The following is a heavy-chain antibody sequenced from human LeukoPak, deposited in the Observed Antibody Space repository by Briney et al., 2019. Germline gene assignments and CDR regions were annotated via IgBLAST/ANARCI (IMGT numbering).Heavy chain of an antibody. CDR1: GFTFSDYY. CDR3: ANYYGSGSFRNWFDP. CDR2: ISSSGSYI. Sequence: GGSLRLSCAASGFTFSDYYMSWIRQAPGKGPEWVSFISSSGSYIHYADSVKGRFTISRDNAENSLHLQMNSLRAEDTAVYYCANYYGSGSFRNWFDPWGQGTLVTVSS. J-gene: IGHJ5*02. D-gene: IGHD3-10*01. V-gene: IGHV3-11*01.